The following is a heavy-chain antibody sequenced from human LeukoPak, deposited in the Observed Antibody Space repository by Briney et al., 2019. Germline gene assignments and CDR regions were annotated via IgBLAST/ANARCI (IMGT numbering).Heavy chain of an antibody. CDR3: ASERGYSSYTFDY. CDR2: VFYNGST. V-gene: IGHV4-59*01. J-gene: IGHJ4*02. CDR1: GGSISDYF. Sequence: KPSETLSLTCTVSGGSISDYFWSWIRQPPGKGLEWVGYVFYNGSTNYNPSLKSRVTISIDTSRIRFSLRLSSVTAADTARYYCASERGYSSYTFDYWGQGNMVTVSS. D-gene: IGHD5-12*01.